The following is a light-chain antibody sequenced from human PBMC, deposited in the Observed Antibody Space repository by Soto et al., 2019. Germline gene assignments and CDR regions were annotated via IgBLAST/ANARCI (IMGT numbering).Light chain of an antibody. CDR2: ATS. CDR1: QGSSSY. V-gene: IGKV1-9*01. Sequence: DIQLTQSPSFLSASVGDRVTITCRASQGSSSYLAWYQQKPGKAPKLLIYATSTLQSGVPSRFSGSGSGTEFTLTISSLQPEDFATYYCLQDYIYTPTFGQGTKLEIK. CDR3: LQDYIYTPT. J-gene: IGKJ2*01.